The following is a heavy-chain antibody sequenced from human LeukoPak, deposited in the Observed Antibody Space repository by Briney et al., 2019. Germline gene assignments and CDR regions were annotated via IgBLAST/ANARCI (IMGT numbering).Heavy chain of an antibody. CDR2: ISYIGST. D-gene: IGHD4-17*01. J-gene: IGHJ3*02. Sequence: SETLSLTCAVSTDSSSSHYWTWIRQPPGKGLEWIGYISYIGSTNYNPSLKSRVTISIDTSKNQFSLRLSSVTAADTAVYYCARDVVTVTKGFDIWGQGTMVSVSS. V-gene: IGHV4-59*11. CDR3: ARDVVTVTKGFDI. CDR1: TDSSSSHY.